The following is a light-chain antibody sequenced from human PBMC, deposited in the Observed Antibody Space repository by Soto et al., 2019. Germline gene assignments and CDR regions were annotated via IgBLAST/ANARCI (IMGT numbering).Light chain of an antibody. J-gene: IGLJ1*01. CDR2: EVV. CDR1: RNDIGAYEF. V-gene: IGLV2-8*01. CDR3: KSYAGSNTYV. Sequence: QSVLTQPPSASGSPGQSVTISCTGTRNDIGAYEFVSWYQHHPGKAPKLIIYEVVQRPSGVPDRSSGSKSGNTASLTVSGLQAADEADYYCKSYAGSNTYVFGTGTKSPS.